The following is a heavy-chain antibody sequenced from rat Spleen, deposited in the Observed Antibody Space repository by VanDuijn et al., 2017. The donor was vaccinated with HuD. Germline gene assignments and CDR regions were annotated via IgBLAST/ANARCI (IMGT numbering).Heavy chain of an antibody. D-gene: IGHD2-7*01. CDR3: VRQGYLRDWYFDF. V-gene: IGHV5-29*01. CDR2: ISYDGSST. Sequence: EVQLVESDGGLVQPGRSLKLSCIASGFIFSDHYVAWVRQAPTKGLEWVATISYDGSSTYYRDSVKGRFTISRDNAKSTLYLQMDSLRSEDTATYYCVRQGYLRDWYFDFWGPGTMVAVSS. CDR1: GFIFSDHY. J-gene: IGHJ1*01.